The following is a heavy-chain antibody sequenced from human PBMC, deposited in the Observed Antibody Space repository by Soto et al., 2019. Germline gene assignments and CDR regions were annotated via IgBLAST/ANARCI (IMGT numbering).Heavy chain of an antibody. J-gene: IGHJ4*02. V-gene: IGHV4-59*08. CDR1: GGSISSYY. CDR2: IYYSGST. D-gene: IGHD6-13*01. Sequence: QVQLQESGPGLVKPSETLSLTCTVSGGSISSYYWSWIRQPPGKGLEWIGYIYYSGSTNYNPSLKSRVTISVDTSKNQFSLKLSSVTAADTAVYYCARLASSWYEFDYWGQGTLVTVSS. CDR3: ARLASSWYEFDY.